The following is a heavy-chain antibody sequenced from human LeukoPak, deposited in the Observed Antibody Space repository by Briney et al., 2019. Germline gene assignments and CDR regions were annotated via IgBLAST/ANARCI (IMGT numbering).Heavy chain of an antibody. Sequence: GGSLRLSCAASGFTFSSYAMSLVRQAPGKGLEWVSAISGSGGSTYYADSVKGRFTISRDNSKNTLYLQMNSLRAEDTAVYYCAKVFGIAVAATWFDYWGQGTLVTVSS. CDR2: ISGSGGST. D-gene: IGHD6-19*01. CDR1: GFTFSSYA. J-gene: IGHJ4*02. CDR3: AKVFGIAVAATWFDY. V-gene: IGHV3-23*01.